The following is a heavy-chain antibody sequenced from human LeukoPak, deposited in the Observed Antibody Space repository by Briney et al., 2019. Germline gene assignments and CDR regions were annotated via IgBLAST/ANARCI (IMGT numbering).Heavy chain of an antibody. V-gene: IGHV3-21*01. CDR1: GFTFSSYS. J-gene: IGHJ3*02. D-gene: IGHD6-6*01. CDR3: ARGMGIAARPGRGEGAFDI. Sequence: GGSLRLSCAASGFTFSSYSMNWVRQAPGKGLEWVSSISSSSSYIYYADSVKGRFTISRDNAKNSLYLQMNSLRAEDTAVYYCARGMGIAARPGRGEGAFDIWGQGTMVTVSS. CDR2: ISSSSSYI.